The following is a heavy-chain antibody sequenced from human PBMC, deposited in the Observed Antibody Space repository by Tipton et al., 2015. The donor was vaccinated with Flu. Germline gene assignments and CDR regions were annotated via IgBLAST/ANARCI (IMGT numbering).Heavy chain of an antibody. V-gene: IGHV1-2*04. J-gene: IGHJ3*02. Sequence: QLVQSGAEVKKPGASVKVSCKASGYTFTDYYIHWVRQAPGQGLEWMGWINPNSGGTNCAQKFQDSVTMTRDTTISTAYVELSRLTSDDTAVYYCARKYVVPGVFDALDIWGQGTMVTVSS. CDR1: GYTFTDYY. CDR3: ARKYVVPGVFDALDI. CDR2: INPNSGGT. D-gene: IGHD2-2*01.